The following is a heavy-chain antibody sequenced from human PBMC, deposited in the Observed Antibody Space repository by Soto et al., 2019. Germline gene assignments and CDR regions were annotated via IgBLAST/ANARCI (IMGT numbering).Heavy chain of an antibody. CDR1: GGTFSSYT. Sequence: QVQLVQSGAEVKKPGSSVKVSCKASGGTFSSYTISWVRQAPGQGFEWMGRIIPILGIANYAQKFQGRVTITADKSTSTAYMELSSLRSEDTAVYYCARVGVYGDYDYWGQGTLVTVSS. V-gene: IGHV1-69*02. J-gene: IGHJ4*02. CDR2: IIPILGIA. CDR3: ARVGVYGDYDY. D-gene: IGHD4-17*01.